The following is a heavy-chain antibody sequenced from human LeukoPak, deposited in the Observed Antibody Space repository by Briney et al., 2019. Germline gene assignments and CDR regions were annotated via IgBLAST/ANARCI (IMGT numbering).Heavy chain of an antibody. Sequence: SVKVSCKASGYTFTSYGISWVRQAPGQGLEWMGGIIPIFGTANYAQKFQGRVTITADESTSTAYMELSSLRSKDTAVYYCARGSGSFSTFDIWGQGTMVTVSS. J-gene: IGHJ3*02. CDR1: GYTFTSYG. CDR2: IIPIFGTA. D-gene: IGHD1-26*01. V-gene: IGHV1-69*13. CDR3: ARGSGSFSTFDI.